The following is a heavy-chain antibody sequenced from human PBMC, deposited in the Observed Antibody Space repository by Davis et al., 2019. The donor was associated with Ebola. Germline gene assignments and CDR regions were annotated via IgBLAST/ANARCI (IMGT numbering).Heavy chain of an antibody. CDR1: GYTFTSYA. V-gene: IGHV1-3*01. CDR3: ARGSVVVVAATLVAPEY. CDR2: INAGNGNT. Sequence: AASVKVSCKASGYTFTSYAMHWVRQAPGQRLEWMGWINAGNGNTKYSQKFQGRVTITRDTSASTAYMELSSLRSEDTAVYYCARGSVVVVAATLVAPEYWGQGTLVTVSS. D-gene: IGHD2-15*01. J-gene: IGHJ4*02.